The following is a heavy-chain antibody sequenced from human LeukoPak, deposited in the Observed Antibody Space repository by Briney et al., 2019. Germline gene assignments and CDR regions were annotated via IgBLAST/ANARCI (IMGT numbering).Heavy chain of an antibody. V-gene: IGHV4-39*01. CDR1: GASISGGTYY. CDR2: VYYTGST. Sequence: SETLSLTCSVSGASISGGTYYWGWIRQPPGKGLEWIGSVYYTGSTYDNPSLKGRVTISVDTSKNQFSLKLSSVTAADTAVYYCARRGGSGRAFDYWGQGTLVTVSS. CDR3: ARRGGSGRAFDY. J-gene: IGHJ4*02. D-gene: IGHD1-26*01.